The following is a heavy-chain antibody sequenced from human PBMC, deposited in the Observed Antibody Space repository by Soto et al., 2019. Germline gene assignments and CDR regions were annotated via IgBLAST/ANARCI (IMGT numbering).Heavy chain of an antibody. Sequence: PGGSLRLSCPASGFTFSIYSMNWVRQAPGKGLEWVSSISSSSYIYYADSVKGRFTISRDHAKNSLYLQMSSLRAEDTAVYYCATDMSQGDAFDIWGQGTMVTVSS. CDR3: ATDMSQGDAFDI. D-gene: IGHD3-10*02. V-gene: IGHV3-21*01. CDR2: ISSSSYI. CDR1: GFTFSIYS. J-gene: IGHJ3*02.